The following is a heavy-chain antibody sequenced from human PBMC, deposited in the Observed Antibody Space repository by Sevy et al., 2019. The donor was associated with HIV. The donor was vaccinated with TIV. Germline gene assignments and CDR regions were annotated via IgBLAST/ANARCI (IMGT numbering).Heavy chain of an antibody. Sequence: GGSLSLSCAASGFTFSSYAMHWVRQAPGKGLEWVAVISYDGSNKYYADSVKGRFTISRDNSKNTLYLQMNSLRAEDTAVDYGASPGGYSGYDPFDFWGQGTLVTVSS. D-gene: IGHD5-12*01. CDR2: ISYDGSNK. CDR3: ASPGGYSGYDPFDF. CDR1: GFTFSSYA. J-gene: IGHJ4*02. V-gene: IGHV3-30-3*01.